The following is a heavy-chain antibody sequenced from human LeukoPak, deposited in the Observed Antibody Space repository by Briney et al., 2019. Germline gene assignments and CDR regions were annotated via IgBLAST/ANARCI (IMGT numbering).Heavy chain of an antibody. Sequence: SETLSLTCTVSGASISSYYWSWIRQPAGKGLEWIGRIYTSGSTYYNPSLKSRVTMSADTSKNQFSLNLSSVTAADTAVYYCARNYGSGSYSSFDYWGQGTLVTVSS. CDR1: GASISSYY. J-gene: IGHJ4*02. CDR2: IYTSGST. D-gene: IGHD3-10*01. V-gene: IGHV4-4*07. CDR3: ARNYGSGSYSSFDY.